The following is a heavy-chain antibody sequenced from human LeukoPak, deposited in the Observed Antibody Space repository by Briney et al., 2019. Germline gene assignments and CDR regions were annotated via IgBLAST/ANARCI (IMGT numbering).Heavy chain of an antibody. CDR2: IRYDGSNK. D-gene: IGHD4-23*01. J-gene: IGHJ4*02. CDR3: AKDAGGNAAYYFDD. CDR1: GFTFSSYG. Sequence: GESLRLSCAASGFTFSSYGIHWVRQAPGKGLEWVPFIRYDGSNKYYADSVKGRFTISRDNSKNTLYLQLNSLRAEDTAVYYCAKDAGGNAAYYFDDWSQRTLVTASS. V-gene: IGHV3-30*02.